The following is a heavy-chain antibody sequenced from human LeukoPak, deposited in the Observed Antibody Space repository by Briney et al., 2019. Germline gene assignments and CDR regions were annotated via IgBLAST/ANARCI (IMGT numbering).Heavy chain of an antibody. J-gene: IGHJ4*02. Sequence: GGSLRLSCAVSGLTFSNFWMSWVRQAPGKGLEWVANIKEDGSESHYVDSVKGRFTISRDNAKNSLFLQMNSLRVEDTAVYYCAREFPYYYDGSGYAYFDYWGRGTLVTVS. V-gene: IGHV3-7*01. CDR2: IKEDGSES. CDR3: AREFPYYYDGSGYAYFDY. CDR1: GLTFSNFW. D-gene: IGHD3-22*01.